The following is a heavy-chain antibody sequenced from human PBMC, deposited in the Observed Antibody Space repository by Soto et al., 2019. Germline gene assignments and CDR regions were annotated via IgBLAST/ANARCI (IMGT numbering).Heavy chain of an antibody. J-gene: IGHJ4*02. CDR1: GYTFTYFY. D-gene: IGHD5-18*01. CDR3: ARRDSSGSLDF. Sequence: ASVKVSCKTSGYTFTYFYIHWVRLAPGQGLEWMGWINPKNGGTSHAQKFQGWVTMTRDTSISTVYMELNSLTSDDRGIYYCARRDSSGSLDFWGQGTLVTVSS. V-gene: IGHV1-2*04. CDR2: INPKNGGT.